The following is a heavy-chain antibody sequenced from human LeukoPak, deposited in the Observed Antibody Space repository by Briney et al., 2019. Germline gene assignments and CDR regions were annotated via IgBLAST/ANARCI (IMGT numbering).Heavy chain of an antibody. Sequence: GGSLRLSCAASGFSVSSNYMIWVRQGPGKGLECVSVISNDGDTYYADSVKGRFTISRGTSKNTVSLQMNSLRAEDTAMYYCARDVGITVADSFDPWGQGTLVTVSS. CDR2: ISNDGDT. CDR3: ARDVGITVADSFDP. CDR1: GFSVSSNY. D-gene: IGHD6-13*01. J-gene: IGHJ5*02. V-gene: IGHV3-53*01.